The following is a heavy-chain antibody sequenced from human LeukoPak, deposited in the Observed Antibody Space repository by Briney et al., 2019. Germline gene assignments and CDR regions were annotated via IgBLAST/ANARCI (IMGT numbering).Heavy chain of an antibody. Sequence: SETLSLTCAVSGGSISSSNWWSWVRQPPGKGLEWIGEIYHSGSTNYNPSLKSRVTISVDKSKNQFSLKLSSVTAADTAVYYCARDRRTYYDFWSGYYGMDVWGQGTTVTVSS. J-gene: IGHJ6*02. CDR3: ARDRRTYYDFWSGYYGMDV. CDR2: IYHSGST. V-gene: IGHV4-4*02. D-gene: IGHD3-3*01. CDR1: GGSISSSNW.